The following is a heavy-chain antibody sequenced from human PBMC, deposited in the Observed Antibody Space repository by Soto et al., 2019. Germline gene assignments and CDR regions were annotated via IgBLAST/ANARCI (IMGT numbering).Heavy chain of an antibody. Sequence: QVQLVESGGGVVQPGRSLRLSCAASGFTFSSYAMHWVRQAPGKGLEWVAVISYDGSNKYYADSVKGRFTISRDNSKNTLYLQMNSLRAEDTAVYCCARDLGLVVVAANNFDYWGQGTLVTVSS. CDR3: ARDLGLVVVAANNFDY. D-gene: IGHD2-15*01. J-gene: IGHJ4*02. CDR1: GFTFSSYA. CDR2: ISYDGSNK. V-gene: IGHV3-30-3*01.